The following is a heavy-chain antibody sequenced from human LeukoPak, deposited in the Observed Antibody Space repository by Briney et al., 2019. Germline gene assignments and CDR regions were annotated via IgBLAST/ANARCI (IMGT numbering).Heavy chain of an antibody. D-gene: IGHD6-19*01. J-gene: IGHJ4*02. CDR2: IYHSGST. CDR3: ARGVAVAGRWFDY. V-gene: IGHV4-4*02. Sequence: PSETLSLTCAVSGGSISSSNWWSWVRQPPGKGLEWIGEIYHSGSTNYNPSLKSRVTISVDKSKNQFSLKLSSVTAADTAVYYCARGVAVAGRWFDYWGQGTLVTVSS. CDR1: GGSISSSNW.